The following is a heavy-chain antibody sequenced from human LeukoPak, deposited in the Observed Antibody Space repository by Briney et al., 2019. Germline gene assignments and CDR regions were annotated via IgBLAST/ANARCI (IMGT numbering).Heavy chain of an antibody. J-gene: IGHJ4*02. D-gene: IGHD1-26*01. Sequence: GGSLRLSCAASAFSLNTYNMNWVRQAPGEGLEWVSSISYTGTYIYYADSVKGRFTISRDNAQNSLYLQMNSLRAEDTAVYYCVRDRGSYRPIDYWGQGTLVTVSS. CDR2: ISYTGTYI. CDR1: AFSLNTYN. V-gene: IGHV3-21*04. CDR3: VRDRGSYRPIDY.